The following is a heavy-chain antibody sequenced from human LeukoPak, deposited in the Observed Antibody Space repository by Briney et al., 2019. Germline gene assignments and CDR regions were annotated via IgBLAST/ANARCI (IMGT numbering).Heavy chain of an antibody. CDR1: GGSISSSSYY. Sequence: SETLSLTCTVSGGSISSSSYYWGWIRQPPGKGLEWIGSIYYSGGTYYNPSLKSRVTISVDTSKNQFSLKLSSVTAADTAVYYCARRRDIVVDYWGQGTLVTVSS. D-gene: IGHD2-15*01. CDR3: ARRRDIVVDY. V-gene: IGHV4-39*01. CDR2: IYYSGGT. J-gene: IGHJ4*02.